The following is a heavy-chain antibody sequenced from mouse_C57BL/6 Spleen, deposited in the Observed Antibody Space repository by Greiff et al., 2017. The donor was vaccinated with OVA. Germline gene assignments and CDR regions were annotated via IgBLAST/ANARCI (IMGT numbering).Heavy chain of an antibody. CDR3: ARYDHVGSAMDY. J-gene: IGHJ4*01. Sequence: QVQLQQPGAELVKPGASVKLSCKASGYTFTSYWMHWVKQRPGQGLEWIGMIHPNSGSTNYNEKFKSKATLTVDKSSSTAYMQLSSLTSEDSAVYYCARYDHVGSAMDYWVQGTSVTVSS. CDR1: GYTFTSYW. V-gene: IGHV1-64*01. D-gene: IGHD2-3*01. CDR2: IHPNSGST.